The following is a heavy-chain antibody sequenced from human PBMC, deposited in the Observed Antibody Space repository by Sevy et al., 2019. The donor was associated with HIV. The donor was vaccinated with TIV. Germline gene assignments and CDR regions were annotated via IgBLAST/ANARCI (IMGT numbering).Heavy chain of an antibody. V-gene: IGHV3-48*02. D-gene: IGHD3-9*01. CDR1: GFTFSSYS. J-gene: IGHJ5*02. Sequence: GGSLRLSCAASGFTFSSYSMNWVRQAPGKGLEWVSYISSSSSTIYYADSVKGRFTISRDNAKNSLYLQMNSLRDEDTAVYYCAREWGGLRYFDWLSDWFDPWGQGTLVTVSS. CDR3: AREWGGLRYFDWLSDWFDP. CDR2: ISSSSSTI.